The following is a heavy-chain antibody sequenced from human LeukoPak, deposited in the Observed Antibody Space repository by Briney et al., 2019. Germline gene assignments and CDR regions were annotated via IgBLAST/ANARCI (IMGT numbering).Heavy chain of an antibody. V-gene: IGHV4-59*01. CDR1: GGSISSYY. D-gene: IGHD3-22*01. CDR3: ARDDSSGFGI. J-gene: IGHJ3*02. CDR2: FYYSGST. Sequence: SETLSLTCTVSGGSISSYYWSWIRQPPGKGLEWIGYFYYSGSTNYNPSLKSRVTISVDTSKNQFSLKLSSVTAADTAVYYCARDDSSGFGIWGQGTMVTVSS.